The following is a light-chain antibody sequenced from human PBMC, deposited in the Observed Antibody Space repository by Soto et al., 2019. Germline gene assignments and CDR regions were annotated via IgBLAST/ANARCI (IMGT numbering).Light chain of an antibody. J-gene: IGKJ2*01. V-gene: IGKV1-39*01. CDR2: SAS. Sequence: DIPMTQSPSSLSASVGDRVTITCRASQSISNYLNWFQQKPGKAPQLLIYSASTLQSGVPSRFSGSGSGTDFTLTISSLQPEDFATYYCQQSYSDTLYTFGQGTQVEIK. CDR1: QSISNY. CDR3: QQSYSDTLYT.